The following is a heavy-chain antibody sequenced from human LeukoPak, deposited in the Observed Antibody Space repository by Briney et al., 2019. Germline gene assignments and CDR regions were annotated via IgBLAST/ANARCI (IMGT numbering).Heavy chain of an antibody. CDR1: GGTFSSYA. J-gene: IGHJ5*02. Sequence: SVKVSCKASGGTFSSYAISWVRQAPGQGLEWMGRIIPIFGIANYAQNFQGRVTITADKSTSTAYMELSSLRSEDTAVYYCARDFGGHRSSGWYLWFDPWGQGTLVTVSS. V-gene: IGHV1-69*04. CDR3: ARDFGGHRSSGWYLWFDP. D-gene: IGHD6-19*01. CDR2: IIPIFGIA.